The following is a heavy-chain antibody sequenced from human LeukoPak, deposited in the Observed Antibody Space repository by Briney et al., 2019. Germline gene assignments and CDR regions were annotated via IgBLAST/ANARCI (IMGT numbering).Heavy chain of an antibody. CDR1: GGTFNSYA. J-gene: IGHJ6*03. Sequence: GASVKVSCKASGGTFNSYAISWVRQAPGQGLEWMGGIIPIFGTTNYAQKFQGRVTITADESTSTAYMELSSLRSEDTALYYCAGGHCNSGSCYGDPNYYMDVWGKGPTVTISS. V-gene: IGHV1-69*13. CDR2: IIPIFGTT. CDR3: AGGHCNSGSCYGDPNYYMDV. D-gene: IGHD2-15*01.